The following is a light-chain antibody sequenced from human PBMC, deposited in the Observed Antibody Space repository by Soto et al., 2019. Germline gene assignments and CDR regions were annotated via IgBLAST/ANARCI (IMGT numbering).Light chain of an antibody. J-gene: IGKJ3*01. Sequence: EIVLTQSPGTLSLSPVERATLSCMAIRDVGSGLLAWYQQKPGQAPRLLIYGASNRATDIPDRFSGSGSGTDFTLTISRVDPEDFAVYYCQQYGSSPPLTFGPGTKVHIK. CDR3: QQYGSSPPLT. CDR1: RDVGSGL. V-gene: IGKV3-20*01. CDR2: GAS.